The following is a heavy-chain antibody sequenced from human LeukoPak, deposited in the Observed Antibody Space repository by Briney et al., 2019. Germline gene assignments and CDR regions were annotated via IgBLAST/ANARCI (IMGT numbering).Heavy chain of an antibody. D-gene: IGHD6-19*01. CDR1: GFDFSFYT. J-gene: IGHJ4*02. V-gene: IGHV3-21*01. CDR2: ISSSSSYI. CDR3: ARSSGAFDY. Sequence: GGSLGLSCAASGFDFSFYTMNWVRQAPGKGLGWVSSISSSSSYIYYADSVKGRFTISRDNAKNSLYLQMNSLRAEDTAVYYCARSSGAFDYWGQGTLVTVSS.